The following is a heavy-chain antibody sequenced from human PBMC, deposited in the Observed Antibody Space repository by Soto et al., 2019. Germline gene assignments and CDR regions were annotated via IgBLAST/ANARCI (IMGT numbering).Heavy chain of an antibody. CDR3: ASVIQRWLRRINNGYAG. D-gene: IGHD5-12*01. CDR2: IIPMFGTA. J-gene: IGHJ4*02. V-gene: IGHV1-69*12. Sequence: QVQLVQSGAEVKKPESSVKVSCKAPGGTFSTYAISWVRQAPGQGLEWMGGIIPMFGTANYAQRFQDRVTITADESTNRVYMELSSLRSDDTAVYFCASVIQRWLRRINNGYAGWGQGTLVNVSS. CDR1: GGTFSTYA.